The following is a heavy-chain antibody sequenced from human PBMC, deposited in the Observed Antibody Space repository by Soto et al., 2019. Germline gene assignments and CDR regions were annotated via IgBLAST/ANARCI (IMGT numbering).Heavy chain of an antibody. Sequence: QVQLVESGGGVVQPGGSLRPSCAASRFAFGSYGMHWVRQPPGKGLEWVAVIWYVGGEKHYADSVKGRFTISRDNSKNTLYLQMNGLRVEDAAVYYCARGGCSSASCSDFDYWGQGTLVTVSS. CDR1: RFAFGSYG. V-gene: IGHV3-33*01. J-gene: IGHJ4*02. CDR2: IWYVGGEK. D-gene: IGHD2-2*01. CDR3: ARGGCSSASCSDFDY.